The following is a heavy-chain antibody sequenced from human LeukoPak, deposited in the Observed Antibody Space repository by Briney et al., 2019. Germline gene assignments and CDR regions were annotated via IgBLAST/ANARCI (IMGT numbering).Heavy chain of an antibody. Sequence: ASVKVSCKASGYTFTGYYMHWVRQAPGQGLEWMGRINPNSGGTNYAQKFQGRVTMTRDTSISTAYMELSRLRSDDTAVYYCARDGRPYYDRRTHFDYWGQGTLVTVSS. V-gene: IGHV1-2*06. CDR3: ARDGRPYYDRRTHFDY. D-gene: IGHD3-22*01. CDR2: INPNSGGT. CDR1: GYTFTGYY. J-gene: IGHJ4*02.